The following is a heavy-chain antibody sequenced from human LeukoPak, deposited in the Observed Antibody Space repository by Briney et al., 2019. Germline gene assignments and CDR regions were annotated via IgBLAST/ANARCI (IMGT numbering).Heavy chain of an antibody. Sequence: GRSLRLSCAASGFTFSSYGMHWVRQAPGKGLEWVAVIWYDGSNKYYADSVKGRFTISRDNSKNTLYLQMNSLRAEDTALYYCAKDIGSYSSGCRDWGQGTLVTVSS. D-gene: IGHD6-19*01. CDR1: GFTFSSYG. J-gene: IGHJ4*02. CDR3: AKDIGSYSSGCRD. V-gene: IGHV3-33*06. CDR2: IWYDGSNK.